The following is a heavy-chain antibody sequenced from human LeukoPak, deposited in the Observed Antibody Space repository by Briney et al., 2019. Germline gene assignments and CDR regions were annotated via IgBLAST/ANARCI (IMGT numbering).Heavy chain of an antibody. CDR1: AGSISSYY. V-gene: IGHV4-59*08. J-gene: IGHJ4*02. Sequence: PSETLSLTCTVPAGSISSYYWSWIRQPPGKGLEWIGYIYYSGSTNYNPSLKSRVTISVDTSKNQFSLKLSSVTAADTAVYYCARRQTDSGYDKWGQGTLVTVSS. CDR3: ARRQTDSGYDK. D-gene: IGHD5-12*01. CDR2: IYYSGST.